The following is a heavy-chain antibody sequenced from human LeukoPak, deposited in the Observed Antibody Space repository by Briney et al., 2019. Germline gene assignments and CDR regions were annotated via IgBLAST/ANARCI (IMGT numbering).Heavy chain of an antibody. J-gene: IGHJ6*03. CDR3: ARRANSGRSNYYYYYMDV. Sequence: GESLKISCKGSGYSFTSYWIGWVRQMPGKGLEWMGIIYPGDSDTRYSPSFQGQVTISADKSISTAYLQWSSLKASDTAMYYCARRANSGRSNYYYYYMDVWGKGTTVTVSS. CDR2: IYPGDSDT. D-gene: IGHD6-19*01. V-gene: IGHV5-51*01. CDR1: GYSFTSYW.